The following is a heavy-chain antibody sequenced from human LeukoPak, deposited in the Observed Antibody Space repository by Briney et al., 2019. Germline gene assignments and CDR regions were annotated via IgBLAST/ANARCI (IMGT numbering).Heavy chain of an antibody. D-gene: IGHD2-15*01. CDR1: GFTFNSYG. CDR2: IWYDGSNK. V-gene: IGHV3-33*01. J-gene: IGHJ4*02. Sequence: GRSLRLSCAASGFTFNSYGMHWVRQAPGKGLEWVAVIWYDGSNKYYADSVKGRFTISRDNSKNTLYLQMNSLRAEDTAVYYCTREPAGYCSGGSCYSPYYFDYWGQGTLVTVSS. CDR3: TREPAGYCSGGSCYSPYYFDY.